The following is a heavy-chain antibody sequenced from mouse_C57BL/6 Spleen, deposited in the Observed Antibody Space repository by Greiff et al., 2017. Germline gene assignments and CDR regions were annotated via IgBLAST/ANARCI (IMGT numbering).Heavy chain of an antibody. D-gene: IGHD2-1*01. CDR1: GFTFSDYG. J-gene: IGHJ4*01. CDR3: ARDGKLFYYAMDY. V-gene: IGHV5-17*01. CDR2: ISSGSSTI. Sequence: EAKVVESGGGLVKPGGSLKLSCAASGFTFSDYGMHWVRQAPEKGLEWVAYISSGSSTIYYADTVKGRFTISRDNAKNTLFLQMTSLRSEDTAMYYCARDGKLFYYAMDYWGQGTSVTVSS.